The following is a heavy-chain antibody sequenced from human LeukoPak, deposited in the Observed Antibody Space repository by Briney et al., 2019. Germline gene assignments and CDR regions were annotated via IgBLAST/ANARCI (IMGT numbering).Heavy chain of an antibody. Sequence: GGSLRLSCAASGFTFSSYWMSWVRQAPGKGLEWVANIKQDGSEKYYVDSVEGRFTISRDNAKNSLYLQMSSLRAEDTAVYYCASILWLYYYGRGGAFDIWGQGTMVTASS. V-gene: IGHV3-7*01. J-gene: IGHJ3*02. CDR3: ASILWLYYYGRGGAFDI. CDR1: GFTFSSYW. D-gene: IGHD3-10*02. CDR2: IKQDGSEK.